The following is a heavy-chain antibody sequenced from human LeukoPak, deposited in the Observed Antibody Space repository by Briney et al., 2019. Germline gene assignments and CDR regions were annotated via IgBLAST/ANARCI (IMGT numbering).Heavy chain of an antibody. CDR3: ARGPRRIVVVPAAQRGYFDY. D-gene: IGHD2-2*01. Sequence: SETLSLTCAVYGGSFSGYYWSWIRQPPGKGLEWIGEINHSGSTNYNPSLKSRVTISVDTSKNQFSLKLSSVTAADTAVYYCARGPRRIVVVPAAQRGYFDYWGQGTLVTVSS. CDR2: INHSGST. V-gene: IGHV4-34*01. J-gene: IGHJ4*02. CDR1: GGSFSGYY.